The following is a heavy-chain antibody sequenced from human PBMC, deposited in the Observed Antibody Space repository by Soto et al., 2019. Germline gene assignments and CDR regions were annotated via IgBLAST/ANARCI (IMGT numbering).Heavy chain of an antibody. CDR3: ARGRFNWIYYFDY. J-gene: IGHJ4*02. Sequence: GGSLRLSCAASGVPFSDYYMSWIRQAPGKGLEWVSYISSSGSTIYYADSVKGRFTISRDNAKNSLYLQMNSLRAEDTAVYYCARGRFNWIYYFDYWGQGTLVTVSS. V-gene: IGHV3-11*01. D-gene: IGHD1-20*01. CDR1: GVPFSDYY. CDR2: ISSSGSTI.